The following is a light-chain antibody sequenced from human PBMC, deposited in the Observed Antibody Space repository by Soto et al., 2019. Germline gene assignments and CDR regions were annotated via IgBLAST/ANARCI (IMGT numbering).Light chain of an antibody. J-gene: IGKJ4*01. V-gene: IGKV1-17*01. CDR2: EAS. CDR1: QDIGTD. Sequence: DIQMTQSPASLSASVTDRVTITCRASQDIGTDLGWYQRKPGKAPERLIYEASVLQSGVPSRFSGSGSGTEFTLTVSSLQPEDFATYYCVQHYSYPLPFGGGTKVDTK. CDR3: VQHYSYPLP.